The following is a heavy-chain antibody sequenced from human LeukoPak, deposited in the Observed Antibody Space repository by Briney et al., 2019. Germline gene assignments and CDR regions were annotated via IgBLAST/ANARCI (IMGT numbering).Heavy chain of an antibody. CDR3: ARSYGSGMYYFDY. CDR1: GFTFSSYT. CDR2: IFYDAINK. D-gene: IGHD3-10*01. Sequence: PGGSLRLSCAASGFTFSSYTMHWVRQAPGKGLEWVAVIFYDAINKYYADSVKGRFTISRDNSKNTLYLQMNSLRAEDTAVYYCARSYGSGMYYFDYWGQGTLVTVSS. J-gene: IGHJ4*02. V-gene: IGHV3-30-3*01.